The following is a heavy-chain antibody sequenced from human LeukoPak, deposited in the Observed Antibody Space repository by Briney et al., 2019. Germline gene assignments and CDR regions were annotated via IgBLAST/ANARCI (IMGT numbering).Heavy chain of an antibody. CDR1: GFTFSNAW. Sequence: GRSLRLSCAASGFTFSNAWMSWVRQAPGKGLEWVAVISYDGSNKYYADSVKGRFTISRDNSKNTLYLQMNSLRAEDTAVYYCAKAPRIAVAGTLGWYFDLWGRGTLVTVSS. J-gene: IGHJ2*01. D-gene: IGHD6-19*01. CDR3: AKAPRIAVAGTLGWYFDL. V-gene: IGHV3-30*18. CDR2: ISYDGSNK.